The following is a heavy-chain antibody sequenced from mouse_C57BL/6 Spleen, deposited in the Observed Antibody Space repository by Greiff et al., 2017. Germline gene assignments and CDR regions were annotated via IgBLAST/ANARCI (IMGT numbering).Heavy chain of an antibody. CDR2: ISDGGSYT. CDR3: ASSYYDGSTAYFDG. J-gene: IGHJ1*03. Sequence: EVKLMESGGGLVKPGGSLKLSCAASGFTFSSYAMSWVRQTPEKRLEWVATISDGGSYTYYPDNVKGRFTISRDNAKNNLYLQMSHLKSEDTAMYYCASSYYDGSTAYFDGWGTGTTVTVSS. D-gene: IGHD1-1*01. CDR1: GFTFSSYA. V-gene: IGHV5-4*03.